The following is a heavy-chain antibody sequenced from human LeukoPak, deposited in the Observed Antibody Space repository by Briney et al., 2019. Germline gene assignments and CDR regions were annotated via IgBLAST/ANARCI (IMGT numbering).Heavy chain of an antibody. CDR3: AADAYYYGSGSYYKRWNFDL. CDR1: GFTFTSSA. CDR2: IVVGSGNT. J-gene: IGHJ2*01. Sequence: SVKVSCKASGFTFTSSAMQWVRQARGQRLEWIGWIVVGSGNTNYAQKFQERVTITRDMSTSTAYMELSSLRSEDTAVYYCAADAYYYGSGSYYKRWNFDLWGRGTLVTVSS. V-gene: IGHV1-58*02. D-gene: IGHD3-10*01.